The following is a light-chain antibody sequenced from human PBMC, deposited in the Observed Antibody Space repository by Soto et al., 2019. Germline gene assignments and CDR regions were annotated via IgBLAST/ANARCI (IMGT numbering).Light chain of an antibody. V-gene: IGKV1-9*01. Sequence: DIQLTQSPSFLSASVGVRVTITCRASQGISSYLAWYQQKPGKAPKLLIYAASTLQSGVPSRFSGSGSGTEFTLTISSLQPEDFATYYCQQLNSYPVLTFGGGTKVEIK. CDR1: QGISSY. CDR2: AAS. CDR3: QQLNSYPVLT. J-gene: IGKJ4*01.